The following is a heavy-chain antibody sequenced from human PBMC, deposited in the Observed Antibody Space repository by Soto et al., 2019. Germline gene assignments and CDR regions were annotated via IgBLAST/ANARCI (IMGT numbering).Heavy chain of an antibody. J-gene: IGHJ4*02. CDR3: ATLPRTIERTPAAIWSFDS. CDR1: GYSRSDLS. D-gene: IGHD2-2*01. Sequence: SVKVSCKVSGYSRSDLSIHWVREAPGKGLEWMGGLDAEDGETIYAQKLQGRGTMTEDTSTDTAYMELSSLTSEDTAMYYCATLPRTIERTPAAIWSFDSWGQGTLVTVSS. CDR2: LDAEDGET. V-gene: IGHV1-24*01.